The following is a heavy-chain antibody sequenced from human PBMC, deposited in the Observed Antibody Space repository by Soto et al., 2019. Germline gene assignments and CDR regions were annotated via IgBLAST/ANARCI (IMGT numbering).Heavy chain of an antibody. V-gene: IGHV2-5*01. CDR3: AHGSGWLSDY. CDR2: IYWNDDN. D-gene: IGHD6-19*01. CDR1: GFSLSSNAVG. J-gene: IGHJ4*02. Sequence: QITLKESGPTLLKPTQTLTLTCTFSGFSLSSNAVGVNWIRQPPGKALEWLALIYWNDDNHYSPSLRSRHTISKDTSKDPVVLTMTNVDPGDTATYYCAHGSGWLSDYWGQGTLVTVSS.